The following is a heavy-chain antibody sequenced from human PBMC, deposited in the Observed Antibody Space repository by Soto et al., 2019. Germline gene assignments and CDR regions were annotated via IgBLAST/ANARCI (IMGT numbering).Heavy chain of an antibody. Sequence: EVQLLESGGGLVQPGGSLRLSCAASGFTFSSYAMSWVRQAPGKGLEWVSAISGRGGSTYYADSVKGRFTISRDNSKNTLYLQMNSLRAEDTAVYECAKSLRRLRFLEWLLFGHDAFDIWGQGTMVTVSS. CDR2: ISGRGGST. CDR3: AKSLRRLRFLEWLLFGHDAFDI. V-gene: IGHV3-23*01. D-gene: IGHD3-3*01. CDR1: GFTFSSYA. J-gene: IGHJ3*02.